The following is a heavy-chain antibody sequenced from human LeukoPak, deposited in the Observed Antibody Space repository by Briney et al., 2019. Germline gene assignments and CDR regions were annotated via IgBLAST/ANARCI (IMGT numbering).Heavy chain of an antibody. CDR1: GGTFSSYA. Sequence: SVKVSCKASGGTFSSYAISWVRQAPGQGLEWIGRIIPILGIANYAQKFQGRVTITADKSTSTAYMELSSLRSEDTAVYYCARGSGATHLFDYWGQGTLVTVSS. CDR2: IIPILGIA. CDR3: ARGSGATHLFDY. J-gene: IGHJ4*02. V-gene: IGHV1-69*04. D-gene: IGHD1-26*01.